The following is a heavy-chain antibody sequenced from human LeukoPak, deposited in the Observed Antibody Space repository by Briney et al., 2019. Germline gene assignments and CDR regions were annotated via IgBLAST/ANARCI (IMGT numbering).Heavy chain of an antibody. CDR1: GFIFSSYS. CDR2: MSSGSSYI. Sequence: GGSLRLSCAASGFIFSSYSMTWVRQAPGKGLEWVSSMSSGSSYIYYADSVRGRFTISRDNAKNSLYLLMNSLRVEDTAVYYCARDRPTGASRLFVVQWGQGTLVTVSS. D-gene: IGHD3-3*01. CDR3: ARDRPTGASRLFVVQ. V-gene: IGHV3-21*01. J-gene: IGHJ4*02.